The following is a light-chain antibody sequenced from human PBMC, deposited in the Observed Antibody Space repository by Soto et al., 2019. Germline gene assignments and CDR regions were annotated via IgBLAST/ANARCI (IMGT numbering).Light chain of an antibody. J-gene: IGKJ5*01. V-gene: IGKV1-9*01. Sequence: IQLTQSPSSLSASVGDRVTFTCRASEDISSYLVWYQQKPGAAPKLLIYAASALHSGVPSRFSGSGSGTDFTHTISSLHPEDFAVYFCQQFKNYPITFGQGTRLQIK. CDR2: AAS. CDR3: QQFKNYPIT. CDR1: EDISSY.